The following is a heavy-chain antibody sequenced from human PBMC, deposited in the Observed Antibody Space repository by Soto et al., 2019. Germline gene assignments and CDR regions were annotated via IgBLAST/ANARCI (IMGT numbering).Heavy chain of an antibody. J-gene: IGHJ3*02. V-gene: IGHV1-8*02. Sequence: GASVKVSCKASGGTFSTSSINWVRQAPGQGLEWMGWMNPNSANTGYAQKFQGRVTMTRNTSISTAYMELSSLRSEDTAVYYCARGRRFCSGGSCYRAFDIWGQGTMVTVSS. CDR3: ARGRRFCSGGSCYRAFDI. CDR2: MNPNSANT. CDR1: GGTFSTSS. D-gene: IGHD2-15*01.